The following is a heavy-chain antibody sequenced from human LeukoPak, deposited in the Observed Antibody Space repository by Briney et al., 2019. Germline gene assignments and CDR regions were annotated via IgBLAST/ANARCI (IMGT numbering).Heavy chain of an antibody. Sequence: PSETLSLTCTVSGDSITSFYWSWIRQPPGKGLEWIGLIFHSETTDYTPSLKTRVTMSIDTSKNQFSLNLSSVTASDTAVYYCARLPVGSEPAYWGPGTLVTVSS. CDR1: GDSITSFY. CDR2: IFHSETT. J-gene: IGHJ4*02. D-gene: IGHD6-19*01. CDR3: ARLPVGSEPAY. V-gene: IGHV4-59*08.